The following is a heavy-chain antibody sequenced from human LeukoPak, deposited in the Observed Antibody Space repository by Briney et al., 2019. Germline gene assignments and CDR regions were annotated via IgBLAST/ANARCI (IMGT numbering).Heavy chain of an antibody. D-gene: IGHD2-2*01. CDR3: ARGPSCSSTSCLDY. V-gene: IGHV3-66*02. J-gene: IGHJ4*02. Sequence: PGGSLRLSCAASGFTVSSNYMSWVRQAPGKGLEWVSVIYSGGSTHYADSVKGRFTISRDNSKNTLYLQMNSLRAEDTAVYYCARGPSCSSTSCLDYWGQGTLVTVSS. CDR2: IYSGGST. CDR1: GFTVSSNY.